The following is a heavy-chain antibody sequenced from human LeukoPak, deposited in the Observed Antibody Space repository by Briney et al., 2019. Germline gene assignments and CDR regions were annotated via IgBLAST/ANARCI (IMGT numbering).Heavy chain of an antibody. Sequence: SQTLSLTCTVSGGSISSGSYYWSWIRQPAGKGLEWIGRIYTSGSTNYNPSLKSRVTISVDTSKNQFSLKLSSVTAADTAVYYCARDGDRYCSSTSCPGRKYFDLWGRGTLVTVSS. CDR3: ARDGDRYCSSTSCPGRKYFDL. D-gene: IGHD2-2*01. CDR1: GGSISSGSYY. J-gene: IGHJ2*01. CDR2: IYTSGST. V-gene: IGHV4-61*02.